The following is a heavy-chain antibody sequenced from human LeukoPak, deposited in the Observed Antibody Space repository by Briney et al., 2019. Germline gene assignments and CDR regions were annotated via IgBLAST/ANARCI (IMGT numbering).Heavy chain of an antibody. CDR3: ARNSGYLAYDY. CDR2: IIPILGIA. Sequence: SVKVSCKASGGTFSSYAISWVRQAPGQGLEWMGRIIPILGIANYAQKFQGRVTITADKSTSTAYTELSSLRSEDTAVYYCARNSGYLAYDYWGQGTLVTVSS. D-gene: IGHD5-12*01. V-gene: IGHV1-69*04. CDR1: GGTFSSYA. J-gene: IGHJ4*02.